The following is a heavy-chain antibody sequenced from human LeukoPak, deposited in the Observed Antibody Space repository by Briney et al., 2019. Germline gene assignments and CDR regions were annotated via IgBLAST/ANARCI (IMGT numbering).Heavy chain of an antibody. Sequence: PGGSLRLSCAASGFTFSSYAMSWVRQAPGKGLEWVSTITSSSSYIYYSDSVKGRFTISRDNAKNSLYLQMNSLRAEDTAVYYCARLYDDYTNGHFDSWGQGTLVTVSS. J-gene: IGHJ4*02. V-gene: IGHV3-21*01. CDR2: ITSSSSYI. CDR1: GFTFSSYA. CDR3: ARLYDDYTNGHFDS. D-gene: IGHD4-11*01.